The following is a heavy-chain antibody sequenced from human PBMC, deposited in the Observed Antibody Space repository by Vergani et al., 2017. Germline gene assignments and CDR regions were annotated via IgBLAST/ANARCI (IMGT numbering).Heavy chain of an antibody. Sequence: QVQLVESGGGVVQPGRSLRLSCAASGFTFSSYPMQWVHQAPGKGLEWVAVISYDVSNQYYADSVKGRFTISRDDSKNTLYLQMNSLRAEDTAVYYCARETSYYFDYWGQGTLVTVSS. CDR2: ISYDVSNQ. D-gene: IGHD2-2*01. V-gene: IGHV3-30*04. J-gene: IGHJ4*02. CDR1: GFTFSSYP. CDR3: ARETSYYFDY.